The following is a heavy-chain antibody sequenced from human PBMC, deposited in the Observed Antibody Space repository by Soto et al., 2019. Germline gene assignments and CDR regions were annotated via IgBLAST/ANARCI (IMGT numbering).Heavy chain of an antibody. CDR2: IYYRGST. Sequence: SETLSLTCTVSGGSISSSSYYWGWIRQPPGKGLEWIGSIYYRGSTYYNPSLKKRVTISVDTSKNQFSLKLSSVTAADTAVYYCARPALDDYVWGSYQDPYTFDYWGQGTLVTVSS. CDR3: ARPALDDYVWGSYQDPYTFDY. J-gene: IGHJ4*02. D-gene: IGHD3-16*01. CDR1: GGSISSSSYY. V-gene: IGHV4-39*01.